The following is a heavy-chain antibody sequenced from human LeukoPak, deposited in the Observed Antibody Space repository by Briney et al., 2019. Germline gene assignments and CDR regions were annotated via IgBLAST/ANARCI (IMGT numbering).Heavy chain of an antibody. Sequence: SETLSLTCTVSGGSISSYYWSWIRQPPGKGLEWIGYIYYSGSTNYNPSLKSRVTISVDTSKNQFSLKLSSVTAADTAVYYCARQSTYYDILTGYLSYYFDYWGQGTLVTVSS. V-gene: IGHV4-59*01. CDR3: ARQSTYYDILTGYLSYYFDY. CDR1: GGSISSYY. CDR2: IYYSGST. D-gene: IGHD3-9*01. J-gene: IGHJ4*02.